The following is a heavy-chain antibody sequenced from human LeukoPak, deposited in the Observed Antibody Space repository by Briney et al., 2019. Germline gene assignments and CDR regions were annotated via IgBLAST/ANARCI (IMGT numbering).Heavy chain of an antibody. CDR2: IYYSGST. D-gene: IGHD3-9*01. V-gene: IGHV4-59*01. CDR1: GGSISSYY. J-gene: IGHJ4*02. Sequence: SETLSLTCTVSGGSISSYYWSWIRQPPGKGLEWIGYIYYSGSTNYNPSLKSRATISVDTSKNQFSLKLSSVTAADTAVYYCARASHLYDILTGYVFDYWGQGTLVTVSS. CDR3: ARASHLYDILTGYVFDY.